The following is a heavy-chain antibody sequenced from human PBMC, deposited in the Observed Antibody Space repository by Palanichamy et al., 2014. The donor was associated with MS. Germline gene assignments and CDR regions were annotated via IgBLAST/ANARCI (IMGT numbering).Heavy chain of an antibody. CDR2: ISSSSSYI. D-gene: IGHD4-17*01. J-gene: IGHJ6*02. CDR1: GFTFSSYS. Sequence: EVQLVESGGGLVKPGGSLRLSCAASGFTFSSYSMNWVRQAPGKGLEWVSSISSSSSYIYYADSVKGRFTISRDNAKNSLYLQMNSLRAEDTAVYYCARPTVTTASYYYGMDVWGQGTTVTVSS. CDR3: ARPTVTTASYYYGMDV. V-gene: IGHV3-21*01.